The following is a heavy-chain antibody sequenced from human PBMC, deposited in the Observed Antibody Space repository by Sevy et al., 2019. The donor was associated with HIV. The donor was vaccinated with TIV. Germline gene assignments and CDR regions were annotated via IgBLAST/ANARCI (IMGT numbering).Heavy chain of an antibody. CDR1: GFPFSSYE. CDR2: ISNSGTAM. CDR3: ARDLPPSATTVPHFDC. J-gene: IGHJ4*02. D-gene: IGHD4-17*01. Sequence: GSLRLSCAASGFPFSSYEMNWVRQAPGKGLEWISYISNSGTAMYYSDSVRGRFTISRDNARRSLYLQMNSLRAEDTAVYYCARDLPPSATTVPHFDCWGQGTLVTVSS. V-gene: IGHV3-48*03.